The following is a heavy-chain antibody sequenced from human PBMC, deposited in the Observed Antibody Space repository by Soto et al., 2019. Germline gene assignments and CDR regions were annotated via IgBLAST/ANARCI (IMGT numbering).Heavy chain of an antibody. CDR3: TRGVGWLVDY. D-gene: IGHD6-19*01. J-gene: IGHJ4*02. Sequence: QVQLQESGPGLVKPSETLSLTCTVSDDFVTTYYWSWFRQPPGKGLEWIGYIDSSGRTKYNPSLRSRVTISIGTSKNQFSLMLTSVTAADTAVYYCTRGVGWLVDYWGQGALVTVSS. CDR2: IDSSGRT. CDR1: DDFVTTYY. V-gene: IGHV4-59*02.